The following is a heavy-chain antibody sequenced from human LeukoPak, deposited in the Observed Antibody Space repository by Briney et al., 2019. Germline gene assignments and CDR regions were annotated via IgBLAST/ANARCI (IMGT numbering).Heavy chain of an antibody. CDR3: ATSGWYLLPGVY. D-gene: IGHD6-19*01. Sequence: SETLSLTCTVSGDSISSTNYYWGWIRQPPGKGLEWIGSIYYSGSTYYNPSLESRVTISVDTSKNQFSLKLGSVTAADTAVYYCATSGWYLLPGVYWGQGTLVTVSS. CDR2: IYYSGST. V-gene: IGHV4-39*01. CDR1: GDSISSTNYY. J-gene: IGHJ4*02.